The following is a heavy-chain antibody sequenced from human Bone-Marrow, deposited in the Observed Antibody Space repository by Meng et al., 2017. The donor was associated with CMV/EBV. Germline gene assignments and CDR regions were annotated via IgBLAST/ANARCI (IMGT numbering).Heavy chain of an antibody. D-gene: IGHD2-2*01. V-gene: IGHV1-2*02. J-gene: IGHJ4*02. CDR2: INPNSGGT. Sequence: ASEKVSCKASGYTFTGYYMHWVRQAPGQWLEWMGWINPNSGGTNYAQKFQGRVTMTRDTSISTAYMELSRLRSDDTAVYYCARDLVYMKVVPAAISYFDYWGQGTLVTVSS. CDR1: GYTFTGYY. CDR3: ARDLVYMKVVPAAISYFDY.